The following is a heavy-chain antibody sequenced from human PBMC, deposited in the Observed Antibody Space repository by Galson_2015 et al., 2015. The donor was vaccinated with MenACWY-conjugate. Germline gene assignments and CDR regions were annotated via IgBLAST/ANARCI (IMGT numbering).Heavy chain of an antibody. D-gene: IGHD2-2*01. V-gene: IGHV4-38-2*02. CDR1: VYSISSGYY. CDR2: IYHSGST. J-gene: IGHJ5*02. Sequence: SETLSLTCTVSVYSISSGYYWGWIRQPPGKGLEWIGSIYHSGSTYYNPSLKSRVTISVDTSKNQFSLKLSSVTAADTAVYYCARDCVRSSTSCYEVAPWGQGTLVTVSS. CDR3: ARDCVRSSTSCYEVAP.